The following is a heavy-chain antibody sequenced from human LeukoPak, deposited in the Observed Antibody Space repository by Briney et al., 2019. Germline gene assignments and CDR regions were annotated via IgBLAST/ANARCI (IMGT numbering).Heavy chain of an antibody. CDR1: GGSISSYY. J-gene: IGHJ5*02. CDR3: ARAEYCSSTSCYTAGWFDP. D-gene: IGHD2-2*02. CDR2: IYTSGST. Sequence: PSETLSLTCTVSGGSISSYYRSWIRQPAGKGLEWIGRIYTSGSTNYNPSLKSRVTMSVDTSKNQFSLKLSSVTAADTAVYYCARAEYCSSTSCYTAGWFDPWGQGTLVTVSS. V-gene: IGHV4-4*07.